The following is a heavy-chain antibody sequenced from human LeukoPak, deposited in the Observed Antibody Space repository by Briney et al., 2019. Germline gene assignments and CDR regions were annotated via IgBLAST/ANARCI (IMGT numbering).Heavy chain of an antibody. Sequence: GGSLRLSCAASGFTFSSYSMNWVRQAPGKGLEWVSVIYSGGSTYYADSVRGRFTISRDNSKNTLYLQMNSLRAEDTAVYYCARVRRSKGYDFWSGYFGYWGQGTLVTVSS. J-gene: IGHJ4*02. CDR3: ARVRRSKGYDFWSGYFGY. CDR2: IYSGGST. CDR1: GFTFSSYS. V-gene: IGHV3-53*01. D-gene: IGHD3-3*01.